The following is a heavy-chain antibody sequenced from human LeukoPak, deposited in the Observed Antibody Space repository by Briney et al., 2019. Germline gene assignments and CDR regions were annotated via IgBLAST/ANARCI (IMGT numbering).Heavy chain of an antibody. D-gene: IGHD3-22*01. CDR1: GFTFSHYG. J-gene: IGHJ3*02. CDR3: ARDVPAYYYDSSGYTDAFDI. V-gene: IGHV3-33*01. CDR2: IWYDGSNK. Sequence: GGSLRLSCAASGFTFSHYGMHWVRQAPGKGLEWVAVIWYDGSNKYYADSVKGRFTISRDNSKNTLYLQMNSLRAEDTAVYYCARDVPAYYYDSSGYTDAFDIWGQGTMVTVSS.